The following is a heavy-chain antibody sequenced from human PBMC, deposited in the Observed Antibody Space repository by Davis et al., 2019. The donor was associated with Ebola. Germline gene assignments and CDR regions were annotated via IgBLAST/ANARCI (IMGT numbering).Heavy chain of an antibody. CDR2: ISYDGSNK. J-gene: IGHJ5*02. CDR3: ARAGFYYESSDYYEYPTWFDP. D-gene: IGHD3-22*01. CDR1: GFTFSSYA. V-gene: IGHV3-30-3*01. Sequence: GGSLRLSCAASGFTFSSYAMHWVRQAPGKGLEWVAVISYDGSNKYYADSVKGRFTISRDNSKNTLYLQMNSLRAEDTAVYYCARAGFYYESSDYYEYPTWFDPWGQGTLVTVSS.